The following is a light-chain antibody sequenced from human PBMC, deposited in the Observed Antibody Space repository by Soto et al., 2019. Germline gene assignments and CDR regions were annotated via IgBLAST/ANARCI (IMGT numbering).Light chain of an antibody. J-gene: IGLJ1*01. CDR3: CSYTSSSPYV. CDR2: QVS. Sequence: QSALTQPASVSGSPGQSITISCTGTSSDLGGYNYVSWYQHHPGKAPKLMIYQVSNRPSGVSNRFSGSKSGNTPSLTISGLQAEDEADYYCCSYTSSSPYVFGTGTKLTVL. V-gene: IGLV2-14*01. CDR1: SSDLGGYNY.